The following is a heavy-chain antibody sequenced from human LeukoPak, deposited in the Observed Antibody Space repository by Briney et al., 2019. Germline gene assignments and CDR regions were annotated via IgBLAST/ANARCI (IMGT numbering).Heavy chain of an antibody. Sequence: SETLSLTCTVSGRSISSDYWSWGRQPPGMGPEWIGYITYSGDTNSNPSLNSRVTISVDTSKNQFSLKLSSVTAADTAVYYCARGDNWNDEGMLGFDYWGQGTLVTVSS. V-gene: IGHV4-59*08. CDR3: ARGDNWNDEGMLGFDY. CDR1: GRSISSDY. J-gene: IGHJ4*02. D-gene: IGHD1-1*01. CDR2: ITYSGDT.